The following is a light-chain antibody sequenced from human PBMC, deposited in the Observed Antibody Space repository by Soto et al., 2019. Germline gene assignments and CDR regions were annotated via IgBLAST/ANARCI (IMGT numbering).Light chain of an antibody. CDR1: HAITNY. V-gene: IGKV1-39*01. J-gene: IGKJ1*01. Sequence: DIQMTQSPSSLSASVGDRVTITCRASHAITNYLNWYQQQPGKAPKLLIFATFSLQSGVPSRFSGSASGTDFTLTISSMQPEDFATYFCQQSYSTPWTFGQGTKVEIK. CDR2: ATF. CDR3: QQSYSTPWT.